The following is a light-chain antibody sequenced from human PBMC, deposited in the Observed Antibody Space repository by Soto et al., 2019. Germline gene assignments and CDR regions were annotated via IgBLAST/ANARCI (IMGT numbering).Light chain of an antibody. V-gene: IGKV3-11*01. CDR2: DTS. CDR3: QQRCSWPLT. J-gene: IGKJ4*01. CDR1: QNVRNY. Sequence: EIVLTQSPATLSLSPGERATLSCRASQNVRNYLIWYQQKPGLAPSLLIYDTSTRATGIPTRFSGSGSATDYTLPITSLEPDACAVSYCQQRCSWPLTFGGGTKVDIK.